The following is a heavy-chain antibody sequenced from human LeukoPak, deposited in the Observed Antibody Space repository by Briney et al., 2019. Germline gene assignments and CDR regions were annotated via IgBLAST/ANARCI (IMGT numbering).Heavy chain of an antibody. D-gene: IGHD4-17*01. J-gene: IGHJ4*02. CDR1: GFTFSVST. Sequence: GGSLRLSCAASGFTFSVSTIHWVRQASGKGLEWVGRIRSKANNYATAYAASVKGRFTISRDDSKNTAYLQMNSLKTEDTAVYYCTRNGDSGFWGQGTLVTVSS. CDR3: TRNGDSGF. V-gene: IGHV3-73*01. CDR2: IRSKANNYAT.